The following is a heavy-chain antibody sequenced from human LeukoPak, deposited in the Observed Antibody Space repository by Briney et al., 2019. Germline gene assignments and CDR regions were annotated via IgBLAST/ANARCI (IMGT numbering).Heavy chain of an antibody. D-gene: IGHD3-22*01. CDR1: GFTFSSYA. Sequence: GGSLRLSCAASGFTFSSYAMSWVRQAPGKGLEWVSAISGSGGSTYYADSVKGRFTISRDNSKNTLYLQMNSLRAEDTAVYYCAKDQARPYYYDSSAYGEVDYWGQGTLVTVSS. J-gene: IGHJ4*02. V-gene: IGHV3-23*01. CDR3: AKDQARPYYYDSSAYGEVDY. CDR2: ISGSGGST.